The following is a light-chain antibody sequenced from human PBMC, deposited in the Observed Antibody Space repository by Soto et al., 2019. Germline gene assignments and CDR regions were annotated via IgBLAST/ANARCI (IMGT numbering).Light chain of an antibody. V-gene: IGKV3-11*01. J-gene: IGKJ5*01. CDR2: DAS. Sequence: ETVMTQSPATLSVSPGGRATLSCRASQSVRSSYLAWYQQKPGQAPRLLIYDASNRATGIPARFSGSGSGTDFTLTISSLEPEDFAVYYCQQRSNWPITFGQGTRLEI. CDR3: QQRSNWPIT. CDR1: QSVRSSY.